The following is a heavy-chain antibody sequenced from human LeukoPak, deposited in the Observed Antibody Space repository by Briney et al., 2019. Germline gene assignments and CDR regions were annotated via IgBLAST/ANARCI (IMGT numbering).Heavy chain of an antibody. CDR3: ARDKTIGRQWLVRGYFDY. V-gene: IGHV3-30*04. Sequence: GGSLRLSCAASGFTFSTYAMHWVRQAPGKGLEWVALISYDGSNKHYADSVKGRFTISRDNSKNTLYLQMNSLRAEDTAVYYCARDKTIGRQWLVRGYFDYWGQGTLVTVSS. CDR2: ISYDGSNK. CDR1: GFTFSTYA. J-gene: IGHJ4*02. D-gene: IGHD6-19*01.